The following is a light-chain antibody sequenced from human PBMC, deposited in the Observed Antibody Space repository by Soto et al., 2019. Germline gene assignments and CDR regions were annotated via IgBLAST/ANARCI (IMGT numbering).Light chain of an antibody. CDR1: SSDVGSYNL. CDR3: CSYAGSRV. V-gene: IGLV2-23*01. CDR2: EGS. Sequence: QSALTQPASVSGSPGHSITISCTGTSSDVGSYNLVSWYQQHPGKAPKLMIYEGSKRPSGVSNRFSGSKSGNTASLTISGLQAEDEADYYCCSYAGSRVFGTGTKVTV. J-gene: IGLJ1*01.